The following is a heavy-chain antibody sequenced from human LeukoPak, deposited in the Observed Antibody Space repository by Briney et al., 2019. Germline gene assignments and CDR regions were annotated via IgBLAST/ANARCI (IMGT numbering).Heavy chain of an antibody. CDR1: GGSFSGYY. CDR3: ARPAATGWYGKAYYYYYMDV. J-gene: IGHJ6*03. D-gene: IGHD6-19*01. Sequence: SETLSLTCAVYGGSFSGYYWSWIRQPPGKGLEWIGEINHSGSTNYNPSLKSRVTISVDTSKNQFSLKLSSVTAADTAVYYCARPAATGWYGKAYYYYYMDVWGKGTTVTVSS. CDR2: INHSGST. V-gene: IGHV4-34*01.